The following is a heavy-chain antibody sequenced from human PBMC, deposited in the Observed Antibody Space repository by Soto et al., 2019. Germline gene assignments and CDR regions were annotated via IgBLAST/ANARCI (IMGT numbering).Heavy chain of an antibody. CDR1: GGSISSYY. J-gene: IGHJ4*02. V-gene: IGHV4-59*01. CDR2: IYYSGST. CDR3: ARGSSSWDY. Sequence: QVQLQESGPGLVKPSEILSLTCTVSGGSISSYYWSWIRQPPGKGLEWIGYIYYSGSTNYNPSLKSRVTISVDTSKNQFSLKLSSVTAADTAVYYCARGSSSWDYWGQGTLVTVSS. D-gene: IGHD6-13*01.